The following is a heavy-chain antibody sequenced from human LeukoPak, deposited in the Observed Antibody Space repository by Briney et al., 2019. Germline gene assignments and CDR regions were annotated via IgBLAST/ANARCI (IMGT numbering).Heavy chain of an antibody. D-gene: IGHD6-13*01. Sequence: GASVRLACAASGFTFSSYAMLCLGEPRGKARECFSSLNGSGGSTYYADSVKGRFTISIDKAKNTLHLQMNSLRAEDTAVYYCAKGRRSSSWYEFDYWGQGTLVTVSS. CDR2: LNGSGGST. CDR1: GFTFSSYA. V-gene: IGHV3-23*01. J-gene: IGHJ4*02. CDR3: AKGRRSSSWYEFDY.